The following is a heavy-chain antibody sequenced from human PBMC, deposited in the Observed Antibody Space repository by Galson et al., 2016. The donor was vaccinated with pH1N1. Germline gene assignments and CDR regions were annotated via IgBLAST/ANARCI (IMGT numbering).Heavy chain of an antibody. V-gene: IGHV1-24*01. D-gene: IGHD2/OR15-2a*01. CDR2: FDPEERET. Sequence: SVKVSRKVSGYTLIESAIHWVRQAPGKGLEWMGGFDPEERETIYAQKFQGRVNMTEDKSTDTAYMELSSLTSEDTDVYYCATPQQPYGFYFHAFDIWGQGTMVTVSS. CDR3: ATPQQPYGFYFHAFDI. J-gene: IGHJ3*02. CDR1: GYTLIESA.